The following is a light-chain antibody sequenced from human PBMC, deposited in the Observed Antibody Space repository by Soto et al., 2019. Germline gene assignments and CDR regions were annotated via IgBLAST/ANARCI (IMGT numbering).Light chain of an antibody. CDR1: RSNIGAGYD. CDR2: GNS. CDR3: QSYDSSLRVV. V-gene: IGLV1-40*01. Sequence: QSVLTQPPSVSGAPGQRVTISCTGSRSNIGAGYDVHWYQQLPGTAPKLLIYGNSNRPSGVPDRFSGSKSGTSASLAITGLQAEDEADYYCQSYDSSLRVVFGGGPKLTVL. J-gene: IGLJ2*01.